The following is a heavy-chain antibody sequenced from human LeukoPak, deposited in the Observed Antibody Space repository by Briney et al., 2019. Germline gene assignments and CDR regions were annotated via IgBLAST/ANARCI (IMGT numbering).Heavy chain of an antibody. CDR2: IYYSGST. CDR1: GGSISSGDYY. V-gene: IGHV4-30-4*01. D-gene: IGHD3-16*02. Sequence: PSETLSLACTVSGGSISSGDYYWSRIRQPPGKGLEGIGYIYYSGSTYYNPSLKSRVTISVDTSKNQFSLKLSSVTAADTAVYYCARGLGGYDYVWGSYRYAWFDPWGQGTLVTVSS. J-gene: IGHJ5*02. CDR3: ARGLGGYDYVWGSYRYAWFDP.